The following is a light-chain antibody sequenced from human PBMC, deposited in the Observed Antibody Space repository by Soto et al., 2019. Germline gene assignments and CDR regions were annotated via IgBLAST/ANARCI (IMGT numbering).Light chain of an antibody. Sequence: EIVLTQSPGILSLSPGKRATLSCRASQSVSSSYLAWYQQKPGQAPRRLIYGASSRATGIPDRFSGSGYGTDFTLTISRLEHEDFAVYYCQQYGSSPVTFGQGTKVDIK. J-gene: IGKJ1*01. CDR1: QSVSSSY. CDR3: QQYGSSPVT. CDR2: GAS. V-gene: IGKV3-20*01.